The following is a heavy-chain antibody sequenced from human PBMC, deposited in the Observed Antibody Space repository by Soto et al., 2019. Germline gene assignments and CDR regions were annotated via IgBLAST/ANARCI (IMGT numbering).Heavy chain of an antibody. CDR2: INHSGST. J-gene: IGHJ3*02. V-gene: IGHV4-34*01. CDR3: ASGVRSWDI. Sequence: QVQLQQWGAGLLKPSETLSLTCAVYGGSFSGYYWSWIRQPPGKGLEWIGEINHSGSTNYNPSLKIRVTISVDTSKNQFALKLSSVTAADTAVYYCASGVRSWDIWGQGTMVTVSS. CDR1: GGSFSGYY.